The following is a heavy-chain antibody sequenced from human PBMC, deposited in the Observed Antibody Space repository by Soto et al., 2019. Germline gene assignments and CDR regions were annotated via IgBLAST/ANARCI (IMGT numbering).Heavy chain of an antibody. CDR2: FDPEDGET. V-gene: IGHV1-24*01. D-gene: IGHD6-13*01. Sequence: ASVKVSCKVSGYTLTELSMHWVRQAPGKGLEWMGGFDPEDGETIYAQKFQGRVTMTEDTSTDTAYMELSSLRSEDTAVYYCARGFVTAAGTRGAFDIWGQGTMVTVSS. CDR3: ARGFVTAAGTRGAFDI. CDR1: GYTLTELS. J-gene: IGHJ3*02.